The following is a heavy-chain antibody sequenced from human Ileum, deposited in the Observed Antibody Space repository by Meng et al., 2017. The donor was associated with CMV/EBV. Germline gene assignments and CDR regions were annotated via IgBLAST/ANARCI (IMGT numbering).Heavy chain of an antibody. CDR1: GGSITSYY. J-gene: IGHJ4*02. CDR2: IYVSGST. D-gene: IGHD1-14*01. V-gene: IGHV4-4*07. CDR3: AKGTGVTDPFDY. Sequence: QEQLQESGPGLVKPPETLSLTCSISGGSITSYYWSWIRQPAGKGLEWIGRIYVSGSTNYNPSLKSRVTMSVDTSKNQFSLKLSSVTAADTAIYYCAKGTGVTDPFDYWGQGTLVTVSS.